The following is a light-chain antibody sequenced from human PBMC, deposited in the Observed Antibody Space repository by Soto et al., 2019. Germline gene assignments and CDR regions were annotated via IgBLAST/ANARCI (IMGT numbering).Light chain of an antibody. Sequence: EIVMTQSPATLSVSPGERATLSCRASQSVSSNLAWYQQKPGQAPRLLIYGASTRATGISARFSGSGSGTEFTITISSLQSEYFAVYYCQQYNNWPLTFGGGTKVEIK. J-gene: IGKJ4*01. CDR2: GAS. V-gene: IGKV3-15*01. CDR1: QSVSSN. CDR3: QQYNNWPLT.